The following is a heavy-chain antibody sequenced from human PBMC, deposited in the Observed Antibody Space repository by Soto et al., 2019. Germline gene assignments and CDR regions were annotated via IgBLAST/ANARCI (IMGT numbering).Heavy chain of an antibody. CDR2: IGAAGDT. D-gene: IGHD2-15*01. Sequence: PGGSLRLSCAASGFTFSSYDMHWVRQATGKGLEWVSTIGAAGDTSYPGSVKGRFTISRENARNSLYLQMNSLRAGDTAVYYCARGIGSYYSMDVWGKGTTVTVS. CDR3: ARGIGSYYSMDV. V-gene: IGHV3-13*01. J-gene: IGHJ6*03. CDR1: GFTFSSYD.